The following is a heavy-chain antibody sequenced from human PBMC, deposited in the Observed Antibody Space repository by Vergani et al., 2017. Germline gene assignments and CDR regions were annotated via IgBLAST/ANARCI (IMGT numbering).Heavy chain of an antibody. Sequence: VQLLETGGGLIQPGGSLRLSCAASGFTFSNFGMHWIRQAPGKGLEWLAYIGKDGINTRYRDAVKGRFTVSRDNSKDILYLQMDSLRSEDTALYYCAKYLRDSTDGLPDSWGPGTLVIVSS. J-gene: IGHJ4*02. CDR1: GFTFSNFG. CDR2: IGKDGINT. V-gene: IGHV3-30*02. CDR3: AKYLRDSTDGLPDS. D-gene: IGHD2-21*02.